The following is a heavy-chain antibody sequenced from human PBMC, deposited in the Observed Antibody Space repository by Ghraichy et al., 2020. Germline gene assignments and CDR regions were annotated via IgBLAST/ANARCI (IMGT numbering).Heavy chain of an antibody. J-gene: IGHJ4*02. Sequence: LSLTCGASGFTFSGFTMSWVCQAPGKGLGRVSSITSTRNTIYYADSVKGRFSISPDNAKNSLFLQMNSLRDEDTAVYYCARDSSTFSYWGQGTLVTGSS. CDR1: GFTFSGFT. D-gene: IGHD2-2*01. CDR3: ARDSSTFSY. CDR2: ITSTRNTI. V-gene: IGHV3-48*02.